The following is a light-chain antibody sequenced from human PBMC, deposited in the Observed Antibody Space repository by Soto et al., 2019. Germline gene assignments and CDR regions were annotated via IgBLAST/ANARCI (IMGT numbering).Light chain of an antibody. CDR2: DTV. J-gene: IGKJ1*01. CDR3: QQDVNWPKT. V-gene: IGKV3-15*01. Sequence: EIVMTQSPAPLSVSPGERSTLSCRASQSVSSNLVWYQQTSGQPPKLLIYDTVSRAAGVPGRFSGSGSGTEFTLTISSLQSEDYGVYFCQQDVNWPKTFGHGTKVDIK. CDR1: QSVSSN.